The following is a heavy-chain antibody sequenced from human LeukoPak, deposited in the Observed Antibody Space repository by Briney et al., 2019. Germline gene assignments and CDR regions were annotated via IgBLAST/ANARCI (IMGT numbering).Heavy chain of an antibody. V-gene: IGHV3-33*06. CDR2: IWSDATNQ. Sequence: GGSLRLSCAASEFTFSRYGMHWVRQAPGKGLEWVAVIWSDATNQYYSDSVKGRFTISRDNFKRTVSLQMNSLRAEDTAVYYCVKDAQRGFDYSNSLQHWGQGSLVTVSS. D-gene: IGHD4-11*01. J-gene: IGHJ4*02. CDR1: EFTFSRYG. CDR3: VKDAQRGFDYSNSLQH.